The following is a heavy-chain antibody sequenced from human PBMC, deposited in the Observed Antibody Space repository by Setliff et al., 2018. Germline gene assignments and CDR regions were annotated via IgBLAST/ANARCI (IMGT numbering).Heavy chain of an antibody. V-gene: IGHV1-69*05. CDR2: TIPMFGTT. Sequence: SVKVSCKATGGTFRNYGISWVRQAPGQGLEWMGGTIPMFGTTNYGQKFQGRVTVITDESTSTAYMELSSLKSEDTAMYYCAREGVDTRSSTDYRYYMDVWGNVTTVTVSS. J-gene: IGHJ6*03. D-gene: IGHD2-15*01. CDR3: AREGVDTRSSTDYRYYMDV. CDR1: GGTFRNYG.